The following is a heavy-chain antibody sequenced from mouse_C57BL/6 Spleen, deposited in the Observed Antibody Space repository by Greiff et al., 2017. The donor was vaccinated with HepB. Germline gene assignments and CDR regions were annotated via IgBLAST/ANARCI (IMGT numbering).Heavy chain of an antibody. CDR2: IYPGDGDT. D-gene: IGHD1-1*01. CDR3: AKEAFYGSRGAMDY. V-gene: IGHV1-80*01. J-gene: IGHJ4*01. CDR1: GYAFSSYW. Sequence: VQGVESGAELVKPGASVKISCKASGYAFSSYWMNWVKQRPGKGLEWIGQIYPGDGDTNYNGKFKGKATLTADKSSSTAYMQLSSLTSEDSAVYFCAKEAFYGSRGAMDYWGQGTSVTVSS.